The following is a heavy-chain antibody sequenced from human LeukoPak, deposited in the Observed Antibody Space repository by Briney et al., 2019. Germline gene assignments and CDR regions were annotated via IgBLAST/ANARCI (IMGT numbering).Heavy chain of an antibody. CDR3: AGAIVVVPAAILGFDY. Sequence: SVKVSCKASGGTFSSYAISWVRQAPGQGLEWMGGIIPIFGTANYAQKFQGRVTITTDESTSTAYMELSSLRSEDTAVYYCAGAIVVVPAAILGFDYWGQGTLVTVSS. V-gene: IGHV1-69*05. CDR1: GGTFSSYA. D-gene: IGHD2-2*02. J-gene: IGHJ4*02. CDR2: IIPIFGTA.